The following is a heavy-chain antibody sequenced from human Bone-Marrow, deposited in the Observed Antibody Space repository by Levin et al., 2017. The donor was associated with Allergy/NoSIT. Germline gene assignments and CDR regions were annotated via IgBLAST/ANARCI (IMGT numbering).Heavy chain of an antibody. Sequence: GGSLRLSCTASGFNFDEYAMTWVRQGPGKGLEWVSGINWSGGSIGYRDSVKGRFTISRDNAKNTVYLQMNSLRVDDTAFYYCARGRLGEVFDFWGQGTLVTVSS. J-gene: IGHJ4*02. CDR1: GFNFDEYA. CDR3: ARGRLGEVFDF. D-gene: IGHD3-16*01. CDR2: INWSGGSI. V-gene: IGHV3-20*04.